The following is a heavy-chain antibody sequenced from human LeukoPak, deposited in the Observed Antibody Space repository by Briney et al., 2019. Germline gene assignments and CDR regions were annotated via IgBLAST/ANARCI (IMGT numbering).Heavy chain of an antibody. D-gene: IGHD3-22*01. V-gene: IGHV4-30-4*01. Sequence: PSETLSLTCTVSGGSISSGDYYWSWIRQPPGKGLEWIGYIYYSGSTYYNPSLKSRVTISVDTSKNQFSLKLSSVTAADTAVYYCARASGSGYYFFDYWGQGTLVTVSS. J-gene: IGHJ4*02. CDR3: ARASGSGYYFFDY. CDR1: GGSISSGDYY. CDR2: IYYSGST.